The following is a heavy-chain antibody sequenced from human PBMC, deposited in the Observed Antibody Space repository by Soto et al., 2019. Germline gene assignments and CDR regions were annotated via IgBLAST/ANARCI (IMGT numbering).Heavy chain of an antibody. J-gene: IGHJ6*02. D-gene: IGHD4-17*01. Sequence: GESLKISCQGSGYSFTSYWIGWVRQMPGKGLEWMGIIYPGDSDTRYSPSFQGQVTISADKSISTAYLQWSSLKASDTAMYYCARVYGDPSSDDFSHYYGMDVWGQGTTVTVSS. CDR1: GYSFTSYW. CDR2: IYPGDSDT. CDR3: ARVYGDPSSDDFSHYYGMDV. V-gene: IGHV5-51*01.